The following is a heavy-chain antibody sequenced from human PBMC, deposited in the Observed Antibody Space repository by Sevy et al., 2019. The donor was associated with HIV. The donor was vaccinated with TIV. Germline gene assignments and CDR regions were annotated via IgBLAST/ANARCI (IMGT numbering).Heavy chain of an antibody. J-gene: IGHJ4*01. CDR3: ARDGGNSVKWYPLY. D-gene: IGHD2-2*01. CDR1: GFTFSSHA. Sequence: GGSLRLSCAASGFTFSSHAMHWVSQAPGKGLESVAVISYEGTETFYAASVEGRFTISRDNSKNMLSLLINSLRPEDAAVYYCARDGGNSVKWYPLYWGHGTLVTVSS. V-gene: IGHV3-30-3*01. CDR2: ISYEGTET.